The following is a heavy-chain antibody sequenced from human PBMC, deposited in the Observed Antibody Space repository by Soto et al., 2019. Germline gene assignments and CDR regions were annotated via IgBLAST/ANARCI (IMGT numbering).Heavy chain of an antibody. CDR1: GFTFSDYY. J-gene: IGHJ6*02. V-gene: IGHV3-11*01. CDR3: ASLYGSGSYFGYYYGMDV. Sequence: QVQLVESGGGLVKPGGSLRLSCAASGFTFSDYYMRWIRQAPRKGLEWVSYISSSGSTIYYADSVKGRFTISRDNAKNSLYLQMNSLRAEDTAVYYCASLYGSGSYFGYYYGMDVWGQGTAVTASS. CDR2: ISSSGSTI. D-gene: IGHD3-10*01.